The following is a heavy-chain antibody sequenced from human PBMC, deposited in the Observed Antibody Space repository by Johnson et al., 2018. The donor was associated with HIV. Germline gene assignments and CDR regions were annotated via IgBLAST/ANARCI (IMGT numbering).Heavy chain of an antibody. CDR1: GFTFSSFA. J-gene: IGHJ3*02. CDR2: ISYDGTTQ. Sequence: QVQLVESGGGVVQPGTSLRLSCAASGFTFSSFAMHWVRQAPGKGLAWVASISYDGTTQYYADSVKGRFTSARDNSKNMLYLQMNNLRVEDTAVYYCAKDVGNYWPDAFDIWGQVAVVTVSS. D-gene: IGHD3-3*01. CDR3: AKDVGNYWPDAFDI. V-gene: IGHV3-30*14.